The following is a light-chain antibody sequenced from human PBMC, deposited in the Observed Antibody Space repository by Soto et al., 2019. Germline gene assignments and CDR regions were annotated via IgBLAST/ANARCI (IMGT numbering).Light chain of an antibody. J-gene: IGLJ2*01. V-gene: IGLV1-44*01. Sequence: QSVLTQPPSASGTPGQRGTLSCSGSSSNIGSNTVNWYQQLPGTAHKLLIYSDNQRPSGVPDRFSGSKSGTSASLAISGLQSEDEADYYCAAWDDSLNGHVVFGGGTKLTV. CDR3: AAWDDSLNGHVV. CDR2: SDN. CDR1: SSNIGSNT.